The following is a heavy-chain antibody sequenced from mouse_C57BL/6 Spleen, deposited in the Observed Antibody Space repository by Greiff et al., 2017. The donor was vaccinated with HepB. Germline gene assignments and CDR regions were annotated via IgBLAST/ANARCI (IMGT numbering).Heavy chain of an antibody. Sequence: VQLKQSGPGLVKPSQSLSLTCSVTGYSITSGYYWNWIRQFPGNKLEWMGYISYDGSNNYNPSLKNRISITRDTSKNQFFLKLNSVTTEDTATYYCARPYDYDVGFAYWGQGTLVTVSA. CDR3: ARPYDYDVGFAY. V-gene: IGHV3-6*01. CDR2: ISYDGSN. D-gene: IGHD2-4*01. J-gene: IGHJ3*01. CDR1: GYSITSGYY.